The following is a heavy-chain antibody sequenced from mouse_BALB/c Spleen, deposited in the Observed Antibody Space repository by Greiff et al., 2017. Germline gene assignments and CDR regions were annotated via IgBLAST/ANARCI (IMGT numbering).Heavy chain of an antibody. D-gene: IGHD1-1*01. Sequence: VKLMESGPGLVAPSQSLSITCTVSGFSLTSYDISWIRQPPGKGMEWLGVIWTGGGTNYNSAFMSRLSISKDNSKSQVFLKMNSLQTDETAIYYCVRDQDYYGSSSWFAYWGQGTLVTVSA. CDR2: IWTGGGT. J-gene: IGHJ3*01. V-gene: IGHV2-9-2*01. CDR3: VRDQDYYGSSSWFAY. CDR1: GFSLTSYD.